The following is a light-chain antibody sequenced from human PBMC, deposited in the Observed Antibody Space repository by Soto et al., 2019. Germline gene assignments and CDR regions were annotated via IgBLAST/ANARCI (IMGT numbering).Light chain of an antibody. V-gene: IGLV2-14*01. CDR2: EVS. Sequence: QSALTQPASVSGSPGQSITISCTGTSSDVGGYNYVSWYQQHPGKAPQLMIYEVSNRPSGVSNRFSGSKSGNTASLTTSGLQAEDEADYYCSTSSSTSTTWVFGGGTQLTVL. CDR1: SSDVGGYNY. CDR3: STSSSTSTTWV. J-gene: IGLJ3*02.